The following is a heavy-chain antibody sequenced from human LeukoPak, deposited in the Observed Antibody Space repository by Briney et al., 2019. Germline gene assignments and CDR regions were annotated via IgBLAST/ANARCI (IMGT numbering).Heavy chain of an antibody. V-gene: IGHV3-49*04. J-gene: IGHJ4*02. D-gene: IGHD3-22*01. CDR3: TRDLRRIGYYDSSGYLY. CDR2: IRSKAYGGTT. CDR1: GFTFGDYA. Sequence: GGSLRLSCTASGFTFGDYAMSWVRQAPGKGLEWVGFIRSKAYGGTTEYAASVKGRFTISRDDSKSIAYLQMNSLKTEDTAVYYCTRDLRRIGYYDSSGYLYWGQGTLVTVSS.